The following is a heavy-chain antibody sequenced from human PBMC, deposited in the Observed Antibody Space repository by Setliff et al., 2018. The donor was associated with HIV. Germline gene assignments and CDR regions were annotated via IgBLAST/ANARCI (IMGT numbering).Heavy chain of an antibody. CDR3: ARGGGVYCNGGSCYTSVDFQH. J-gene: IGHJ1*01. CDR2: MNPNSGNT. D-gene: IGHD2-15*01. V-gene: IGHV1-8*02. CDR1: GYTFTSYD. Sequence: ASVKVSCKASGYTFTSYDTNWVRQATGQGLEWMGWMNPNSGNTGYAQKFQGRVTMTRNTSIRTAYMELSSLRSEDTAVYYCARGGGVYCNGGSCYTSVDFQHWGQGTLVT.